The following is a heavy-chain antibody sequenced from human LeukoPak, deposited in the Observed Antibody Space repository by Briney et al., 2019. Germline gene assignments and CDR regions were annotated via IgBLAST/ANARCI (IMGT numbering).Heavy chain of an antibody. J-gene: IGHJ4*02. CDR3: AKGDRERASAGTGFDS. V-gene: IGHV3-23*01. CDR2: ISGSGDGT. CDR1: GFTFSDHY. D-gene: IGHD6-13*01. Sequence: GGSLRLSCAASGFTFSDHYMDWVRQAPGKGLEWVSSISGSGDGTYYADSVKGRFTFSRDNSKNTLSLQMNSLRLDDTAIYYCAKGDRERASAGTGFDSWGQGTLVTVSS.